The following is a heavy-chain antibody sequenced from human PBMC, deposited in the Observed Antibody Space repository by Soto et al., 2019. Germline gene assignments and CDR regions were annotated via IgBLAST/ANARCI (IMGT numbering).Heavy chain of an antibody. CDR1: GGTFSSYA. J-gene: IGHJ4*02. D-gene: IGHD1-7*01. V-gene: IGHV1-69*13. CDR3: ARGITGTRRGADD. Sequence: SVKVSCKASGGTFSSYAISWVRQAPGQGLEWMGGIIPIFGTANYAQKFQGRVTITADESTSTAYMELSSLRSEDTAVYYCARGITGTRRGADDRGQRTLVTVSS. CDR2: IIPIFGTA.